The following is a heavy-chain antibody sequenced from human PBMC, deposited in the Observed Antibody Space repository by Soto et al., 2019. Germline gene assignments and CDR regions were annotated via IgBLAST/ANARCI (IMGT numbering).Heavy chain of an antibody. J-gene: IGHJ5*02. CDR3: TTLYRRYP. D-gene: IGHD5-12*01. V-gene: IGHV3-15*07. Sequence: GGSLRLSCAASDFTFNNAWVYWVRQAPGKGLEWVGLIKSNLDGGTTDYAAPVRGRFTISRDDSKNILYLQMNSLEIEDTAVYYCTTLYRRYPWGQGTLVTVSS. CDR1: DFTFNNAW. CDR2: IKSNLDGGTT.